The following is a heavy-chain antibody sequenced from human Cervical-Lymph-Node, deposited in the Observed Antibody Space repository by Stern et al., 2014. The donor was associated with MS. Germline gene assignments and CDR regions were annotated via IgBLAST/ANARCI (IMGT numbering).Heavy chain of an antibody. V-gene: IGHV3-21*01. D-gene: IGHD6-25*01. CDR2: ISSTSNYI. CDR1: GFAFSSYS. Sequence: EVQLVESGGGLVKPGGSLRLSCAASGFAFSSYSMNWVRQAPGKGLEWVSFISSTSNYIYYADSVQGRFTTSRDNAKNSLFLQLNNLSAEDTAVYFCARSVGFIAPDHWGQGTLVTVSS. J-gene: IGHJ4*02. CDR3: ARSVGFIAPDH.